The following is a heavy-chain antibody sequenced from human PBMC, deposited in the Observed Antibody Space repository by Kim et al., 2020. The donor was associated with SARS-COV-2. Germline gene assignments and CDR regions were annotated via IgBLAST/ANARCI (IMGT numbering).Heavy chain of an antibody. J-gene: IGHJ4*02. CDR2: ISYDGSNK. CDR3: ARRHGDYVDY. V-gene: IGHV3-30*04. CDR1: GFTFSSYA. Sequence: GGSLRLSCAASGFTFSSYAMHWVRQAPGKGLEWVAVISYDGSNKYYADSVKGRFTISRDNSKNTLYLQMNSLRAEDTAVYYCARRHGDYVDYWGQGTLVTVSS. D-gene: IGHD4-17*01.